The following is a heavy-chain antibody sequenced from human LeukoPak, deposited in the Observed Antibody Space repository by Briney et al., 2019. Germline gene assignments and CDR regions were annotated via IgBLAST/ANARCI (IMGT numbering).Heavy chain of an antibody. J-gene: IGHJ4*02. D-gene: IGHD2-2*01. CDR3: ARVGKGYCSSTSCPPGY. Sequence: PGGSLRLSCAASGFTFSSYEMNWVRQAPGKGLEWVSYISSSGSTIYYADSVKGRFTISRDNAKNSLYLQMNSLRAEDTAVYYCARVGKGYCSSTSCPPGYWGQGTLVTVSS. V-gene: IGHV3-48*03. CDR1: GFTFSSYE. CDR2: ISSSGSTI.